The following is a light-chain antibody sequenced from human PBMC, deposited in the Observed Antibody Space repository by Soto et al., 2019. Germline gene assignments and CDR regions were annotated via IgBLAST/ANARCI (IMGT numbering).Light chain of an antibody. V-gene: IGLV2-8*01. CDR1: SSDVGGYNY. J-gene: IGLJ2*01. CDR3: SSYAGSNNLV. CDR2: EVS. Sequence: QSALTQPPSASGSPGQSVTISCTGTSSDVGGYNYVSWYQQHPGKAPKLMIYEVSKWPAGVPNRFSGSKSGNTAPLTAAGLQAEDEADYYCSSYAGSNNLVFGGGTKLTVL.